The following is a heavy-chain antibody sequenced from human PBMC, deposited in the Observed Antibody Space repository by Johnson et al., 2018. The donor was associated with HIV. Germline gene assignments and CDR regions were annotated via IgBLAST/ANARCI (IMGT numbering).Heavy chain of an antibody. V-gene: IGHV3-66*03. CDR1: GFTVNSNY. CDR2: IYSGGST. CDR3: AREGAWSSSWYHDAFDI. Sequence: VQLVESGGGLIQPGGSLRLSCAASGFTVNSNYMSWVRQAPGKGLEWVSVIYSGGSTYYADSVKGRFTISRDNSKNTLYLQMNRLRAEAPAVYYCAREGAWSSSWYHDAFDIWGQGTMVTVSS. J-gene: IGHJ3*02. D-gene: IGHD6-13*01.